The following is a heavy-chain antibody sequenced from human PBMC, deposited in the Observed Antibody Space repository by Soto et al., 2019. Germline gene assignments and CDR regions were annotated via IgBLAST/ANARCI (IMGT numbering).Heavy chain of an antibody. CDR2: IYYSGST. Sequence: SETLSLTCTVSGGSISSSSYYWGWIRQPPGKGLEWIGSIYYSGSTYYNPSLKSRVTISVDTSKNQFSLKLSSVTAADTAVYYCARYGHAYYDILACYWSSAYYYYMDVWGKGTTVTVSS. CDR1: GGSISSSSYY. J-gene: IGHJ6*03. CDR3: ARYGHAYYDILACYWSSAYYYYMDV. D-gene: IGHD3-9*01. V-gene: IGHV4-39*01.